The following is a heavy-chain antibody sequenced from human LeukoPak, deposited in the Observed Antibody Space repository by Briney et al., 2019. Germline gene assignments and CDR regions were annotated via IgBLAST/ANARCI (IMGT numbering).Heavy chain of an antibody. J-gene: IGHJ3*02. V-gene: IGHV3-23*01. CDR3: AKDRRDAFDI. Sequence: GGSLRLSCAASGFTFSSYAMSWVRQAPGKGLEWVSVISGSGGSTYYADSVKGRCTISRDNSKNTLYLQMNSMRVEDTAVYYFAKDRRDAFDIWGQGTMVTVSS. CDR2: ISGSGGST. CDR1: GFTFSSYA.